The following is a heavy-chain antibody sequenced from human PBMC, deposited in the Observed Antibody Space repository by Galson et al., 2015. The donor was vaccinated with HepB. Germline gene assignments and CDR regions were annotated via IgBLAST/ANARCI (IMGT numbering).Heavy chain of an antibody. Sequence: SLRLSCAASGFTLSTFYMNWVRQAPGKGLEWISYITTDSSIIYYADSVKGRFTISRDQAKNSLSLQMNGLRDEDTAVYYCARLLKGRWELPTLNGLDLWGRGTLVTVSS. J-gene: IGHJ2*01. CDR3: ARLLKGRWELPTLNGLDL. CDR1: GFTLSTFY. V-gene: IGHV3-48*02. CDR2: ITTDSSII. D-gene: IGHD4-23*01.